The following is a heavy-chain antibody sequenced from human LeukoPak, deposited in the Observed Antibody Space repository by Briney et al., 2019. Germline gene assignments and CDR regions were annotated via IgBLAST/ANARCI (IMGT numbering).Heavy chain of an antibody. J-gene: IGHJ4*02. Sequence: PSETLSLTCAVSAYSISSGYYWGWIRQPPGKGLEWIGSIYHSGSTYYNPSLKSRVTISVDTSKNQFSLKLSSVTAADTAVYYCARLSDWLEYWGQGTLVTVSS. CDR3: ARLSDWLEY. V-gene: IGHV4-38-2*01. D-gene: IGHD3-9*01. CDR2: IYHSGST. CDR1: AYSISSGYY.